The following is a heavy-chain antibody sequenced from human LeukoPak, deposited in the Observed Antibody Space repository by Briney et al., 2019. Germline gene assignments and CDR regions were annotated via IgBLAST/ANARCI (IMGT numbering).Heavy chain of an antibody. J-gene: IGHJ3*02. CDR1: GYTFTSYG. CDR2: MNPNSGNT. CDR3: ARGTLRGYYDSSGYHI. Sequence: ASVKVSCKASGYTFTSYGISWVRQATGQGLEWMGWMNPNSGNTGYAQKFQGRVTMTRNTSISTAYMELSSLRSEDTAVYYCARGTLRGYYDSSGYHIWGQGTMVTVSS. V-gene: IGHV1-8*02. D-gene: IGHD3-22*01.